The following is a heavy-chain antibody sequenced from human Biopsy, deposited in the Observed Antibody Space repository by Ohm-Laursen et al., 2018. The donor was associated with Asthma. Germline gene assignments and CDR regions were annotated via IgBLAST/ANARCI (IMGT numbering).Heavy chain of an antibody. V-gene: IGHV1-69*01. CDR1: GGTFSSYA. CDR3: ARDGPVGAPSDY. J-gene: IGHJ4*02. D-gene: IGHD1-26*01. CDR2: IIPIFGTA. Sequence: GSSVTVSCKASGGTFSSYAISWVRQAPGQGLEWMGGIIPIFGTANYAQKFQGRVTITADESTSTAYMGLRSLRSDDTAVYYRARDGPVGAPSDYWGQGTLVTVSS.